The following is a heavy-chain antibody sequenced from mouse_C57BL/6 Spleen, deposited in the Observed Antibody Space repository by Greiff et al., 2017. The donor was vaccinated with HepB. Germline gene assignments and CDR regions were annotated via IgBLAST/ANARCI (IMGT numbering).Heavy chain of an antibody. Sequence: QVQLQQPGAELVKPGASVKLSCKASGYTFTSYWMQWVKQRPGQGLEWIGEIDPSDSYTNYNQKFKGKATLTVDTSSSTAYMQLSSLTSEDSAVYYCARYYGSSLFAYWGQGTLVTVSA. CDR3: ARYYGSSLFAY. J-gene: IGHJ3*01. V-gene: IGHV1-50*01. CDR1: GYTFTSYW. CDR2: IDPSDSYT. D-gene: IGHD1-1*01.